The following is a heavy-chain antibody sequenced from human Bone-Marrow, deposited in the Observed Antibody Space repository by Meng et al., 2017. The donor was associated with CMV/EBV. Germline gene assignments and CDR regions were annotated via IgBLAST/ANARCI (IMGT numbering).Heavy chain of an antibody. CDR1: AGALSSTTYY. D-gene: IGHD4-17*01. CDR2: VHHSGST. CDR3: ARVYGDYGAYFDY. V-gene: IGHV4-39*07. J-gene: IGHJ4*02. Sequence: LRLSCTVSAGALSSTTYYWGWVRQPPGKGLEWIGHVHHSGSTYSNPSLKSRVTVSEDMSKNQFSLTQTSLTAADTAVYFCARVYGDYGAYFDYWGQGTLVTVSS.